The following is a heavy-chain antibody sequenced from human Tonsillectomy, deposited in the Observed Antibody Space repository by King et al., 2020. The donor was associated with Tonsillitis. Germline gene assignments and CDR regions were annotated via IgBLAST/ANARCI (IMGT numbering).Heavy chain of an antibody. V-gene: IGHV3-30*18. Sequence: VQLVESGGGVVQPGRSLRLSCAASGFTFSTYDMHWVRQAPGKGLEWVTLISYDGSNKYYADSVKGRFTISRDNSKNTLYLQMNSLRPEDTAVYYCAKEFGVGEPVDYCGQGTLVTVSS. D-gene: IGHD3-10*01. CDR3: AKEFGVGEPVDY. J-gene: IGHJ4*02. CDR1: GFTFSTYD. CDR2: ISYDGSNK.